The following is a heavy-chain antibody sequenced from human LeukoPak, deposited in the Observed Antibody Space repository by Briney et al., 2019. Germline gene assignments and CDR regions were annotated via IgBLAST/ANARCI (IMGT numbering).Heavy chain of an antibody. D-gene: IGHD3-10*01. CDR3: ARDRAFGEGINWFDP. CDR2: ISDSGNTF. CDR1: IFTLSGCE. J-gene: IGHJ5*02. V-gene: IGHV3-48*03. Sequence: GGSLRLSCSASIFTLSGCEMNWVRQTPGKGLEWLAYISDSGNTFFYASFVRGRFTISRDNAKNTLYLQMTALRVEDTGLYFCARDRAFGEGINWFDPWGQGTLVTVSS.